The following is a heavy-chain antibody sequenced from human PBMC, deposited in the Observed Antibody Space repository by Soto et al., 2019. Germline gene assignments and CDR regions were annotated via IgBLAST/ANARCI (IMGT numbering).Heavy chain of an antibody. CDR1: GGTFSSYT. J-gene: IGHJ2*01. CDR2: IIAIFGTA. V-gene: IGHV1-69*12. D-gene: IGHD5-12*01. CDR3: ATANHGWLRRWYSEL. Sequence: QVQLVQSGAEVKKPGTSVTVSCKASGGTFSSYTISWVRQAPGQALEWMGGIIAIFGTANYAQKFQGRVTITADESTITAYTELSSLRSDDTAVSYCATANHGWLRRWYSELFGRGPLVTLSS.